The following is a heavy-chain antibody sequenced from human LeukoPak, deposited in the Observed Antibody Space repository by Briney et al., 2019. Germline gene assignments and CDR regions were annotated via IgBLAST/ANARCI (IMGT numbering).Heavy chain of an antibody. J-gene: IGHJ2*01. V-gene: IGHV4-34*01. Sequence: SETLSLTCAVYGGSFSDYYWSWIRQPPGKGLEWIGEINHSRSTDYNPSLKSRVTISVDTSKNQFSLRLNSVTAADTAVYYCARAVRYFDLWGRGTLVTVSS. CDR1: GGSFSDYY. CDR2: INHSRST. CDR3: ARAVRYFDL.